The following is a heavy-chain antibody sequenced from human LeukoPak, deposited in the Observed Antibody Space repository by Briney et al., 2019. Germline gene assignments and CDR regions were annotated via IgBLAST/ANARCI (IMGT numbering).Heavy chain of an antibody. CDR1: GYTFTSYG. CDR3: ARDGYSYGPLDYYYYGMDV. V-gene: IGHV1-18*01. J-gene: IGHJ6*02. D-gene: IGHD5-18*01. Sequence: ASVKVSCKASGYTFTSYGISWVRQAPGQGLEWMGWISAYNGNTNYAQKLQGRVTMTTDTSTSTAYMELRSLRSDDTAVYYCARDGYSYGPLDYYYYGMDVWGQGTTVTVSS. CDR2: ISAYNGNT.